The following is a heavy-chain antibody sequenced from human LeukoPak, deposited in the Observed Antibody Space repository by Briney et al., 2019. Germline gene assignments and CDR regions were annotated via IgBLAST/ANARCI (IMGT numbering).Heavy chain of an antibody. V-gene: IGHV1-8*03. Sequence: ASVKVSCKASGYTFTSYDINWVRQATGQGLEWMGWMNPNSGNTGYAQKFQGRVTITRNTSISTAYMELGSLRSEDTAVYYCARGGVTYSVTCAFDIWGQGTMVTVSS. CDR2: MNPNSGNT. CDR3: ARGGVTYSVTCAFDI. D-gene: IGHD4-17*01. J-gene: IGHJ3*02. CDR1: GYTFTSYD.